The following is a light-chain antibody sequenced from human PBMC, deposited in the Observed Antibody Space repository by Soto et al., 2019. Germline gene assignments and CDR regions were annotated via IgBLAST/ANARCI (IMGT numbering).Light chain of an antibody. J-gene: IGLJ3*02. V-gene: IGLV1-44*01. Sequence: QSVLTQPPSASGTPGQRVTISCSGSSSNIGSNTVSWYQQLPGTAPELLIYSDDQRPSGVPDRFSGSKSGTSASLAISGLQAEDEADYYCCSYAGSTTWVFGGGTKVTVL. CDR3: CSYAGSTTWV. CDR2: SDD. CDR1: SSNIGSNT.